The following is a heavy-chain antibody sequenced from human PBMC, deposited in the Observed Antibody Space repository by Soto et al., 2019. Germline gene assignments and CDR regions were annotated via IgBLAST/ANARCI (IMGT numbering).Heavy chain of an antibody. CDR2: IYSGGST. D-gene: IGHD6-13*01. CDR3: EGVPAGP. Sequence: EVQLVETGGDLIQPGGSLRLSCAASGFDVSNNYMTWVRQAPGRGLEWVSIIYSGGSTTYADSVKGRFTISRDKSKNTMYLHMNNLRAEDTAVYYCEGVPAGPWGQGTLVTVSS. CDR1: GFDVSNNY. V-gene: IGHV3-53*02. J-gene: IGHJ5*02.